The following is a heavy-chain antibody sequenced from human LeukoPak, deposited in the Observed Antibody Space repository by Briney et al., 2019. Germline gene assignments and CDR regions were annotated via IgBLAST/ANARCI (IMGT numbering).Heavy chain of an antibody. Sequence: GGSLRLSCAASGFTFSSYWMSWVRQAPGKGLEWVANIKQDGSEKYYVDSVKGRFTISRDNAKNPLYLQMNSLRAEDTAVYYCARGRSTYYDFWSGYYPYYYYYGMDVWGQGTTVTVSS. V-gene: IGHV3-7*01. J-gene: IGHJ6*02. CDR1: GFTFSSYW. D-gene: IGHD3-3*01. CDR2: IKQDGSEK. CDR3: ARGRSTYYDFWSGYYPYYYYYGMDV.